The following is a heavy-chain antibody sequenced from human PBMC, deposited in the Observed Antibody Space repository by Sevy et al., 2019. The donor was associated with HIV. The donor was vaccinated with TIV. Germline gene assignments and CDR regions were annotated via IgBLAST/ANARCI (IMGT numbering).Heavy chain of an antibody. Sequence: GGSLRLSCAASGFTFSNYAMNWVRQAPGKGLEWFSGISGSGGSGDKTNYADSVKGRFTISREHSKNPLYLQLNSLRAEDTAIYYCARKYDSSGYFDYWGQGTLVTVSS. CDR3: ARKYDSSGYFDY. CDR1: GFTFSNYA. CDR2: ISGSGGSGDKT. D-gene: IGHD3-22*01. V-gene: IGHV3-23*01. J-gene: IGHJ4*02.